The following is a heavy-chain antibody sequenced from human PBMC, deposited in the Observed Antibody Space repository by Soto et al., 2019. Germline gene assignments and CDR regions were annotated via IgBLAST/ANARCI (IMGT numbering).Heavy chain of an antibody. Sequence: ASVKVSCKTSGYTFSAYYMHWVRQAPGQGLEWMGWINPNSGGTNYAQKFQDWVTMTRDTSISTAYMELSRLRSDDTAVYYCARDRFNYYYGMDVWGQGTTVTVSS. CDR2: INPNSGGT. J-gene: IGHJ6*02. D-gene: IGHD3-16*01. CDR1: GYTFSAYY. CDR3: ARDRFNYYYGMDV. V-gene: IGHV1-2*04.